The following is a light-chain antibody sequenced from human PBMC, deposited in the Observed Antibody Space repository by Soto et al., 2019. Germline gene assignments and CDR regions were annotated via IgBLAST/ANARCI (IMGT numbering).Light chain of an antibody. J-gene: IGKJ1*01. CDR3: QQYGDSLLT. CDR1: QIVTGDY. Sequence: EVMLKQSPGTLSLSTGEGATLSCRASQIVTGDYLAWYQQKPGQAPRLLMYDASTRATGIPDRFSGSGSGTDFTLIISRLEPEDFAVYYCQQYGDSLLTFGQGTKVDVK. V-gene: IGKV3-20*01. CDR2: DAS.